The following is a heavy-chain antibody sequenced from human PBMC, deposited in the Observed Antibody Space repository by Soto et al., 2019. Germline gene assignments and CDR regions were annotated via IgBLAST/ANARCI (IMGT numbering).Heavy chain of an antibody. CDR2: IYPGDSDT. J-gene: IGHJ5*02. D-gene: IGHD3-22*01. Sequence: PGESLKISCTGSGYSFTSYWIGWVRQMPGKGLEWMGIIYPGDSDTRYSPSFQGQVTISADKSISTAHLQWSSLKASDTAMYYCARRPYYYDSSGSPPHWFDPWGQGTLVTVSS. CDR1: GYSFTSYW. CDR3: ARRPYYYDSSGSPPHWFDP. V-gene: IGHV5-51*01.